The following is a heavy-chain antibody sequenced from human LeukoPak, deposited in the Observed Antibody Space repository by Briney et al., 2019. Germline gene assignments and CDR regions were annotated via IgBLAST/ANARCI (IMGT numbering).Heavy chain of an antibody. D-gene: IGHD5-24*01. J-gene: IGHJ4*02. V-gene: IGHV1-69*05. Sequence: GASVKVSCKASGGTFSSYAISWVRQAPGQGLEWMGGIIPIFGTANYAQKFQGRVTITTDESTSTAYMELSSLRSEDTAVYYCARGSRATIMVGFDYWGQGTLVTVSS. CDR1: GGTFSSYA. CDR3: ARGSRATIMVGFDY. CDR2: IIPIFGTA.